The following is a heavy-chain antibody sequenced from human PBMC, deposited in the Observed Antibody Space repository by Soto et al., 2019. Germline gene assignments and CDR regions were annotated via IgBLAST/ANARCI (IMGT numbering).Heavy chain of an antibody. CDR3: ARGGIMITFGGVIVLDY. D-gene: IGHD3-16*02. CDR2: IKQDGSEK. Sequence: GGSLRLSCAASGFTFSSYWMSWVRQAPGKGLEWVANIKQDGSEKYYVDSVKGRFTISRDNAKNSLYLQMNSLRAEDTTVYYCARGGIMITFGGVIVLDYWGQGTLVTVSS. J-gene: IGHJ4*02. V-gene: IGHV3-7*01. CDR1: GFTFSSYW.